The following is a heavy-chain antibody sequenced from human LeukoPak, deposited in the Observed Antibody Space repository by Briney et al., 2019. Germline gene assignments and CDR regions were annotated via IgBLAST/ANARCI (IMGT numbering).Heavy chain of an antibody. CDR1: GYTFTGYY. CDR3: ARDWDPITGTTRWFDP. Sequence: GASVKVSCKASGYTFTGYYVHWVRRAPGQGLEWMAWINTDSGVANYAQKFQGRVTLTRDKSITTAYMELNSLRSDDTALYYCARDWDPITGTTRWFDPWGQGTLVTVSS. D-gene: IGHD1-7*01. V-gene: IGHV1-2*02. J-gene: IGHJ5*02. CDR2: INTDSGVA.